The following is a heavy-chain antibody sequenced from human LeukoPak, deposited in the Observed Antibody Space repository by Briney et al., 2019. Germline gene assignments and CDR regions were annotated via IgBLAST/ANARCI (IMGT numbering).Heavy chain of an antibody. Sequence: GGSLRLSCAASGFTFSSYAMSWVRQAPGKGLEWVSGISGSGGSTYYADSVKGRFTISRDNSKNTLYLQMDSLRAGDTAVYYCAKAMGATLFDYWGQGTLVTVSS. V-gene: IGHV3-23*01. CDR2: ISGSGGST. CDR3: AKAMGATLFDY. CDR1: GFTFSSYA. D-gene: IGHD1-26*01. J-gene: IGHJ4*02.